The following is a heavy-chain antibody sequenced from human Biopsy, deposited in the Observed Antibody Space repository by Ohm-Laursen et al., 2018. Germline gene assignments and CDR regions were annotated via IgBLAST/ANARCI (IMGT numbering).Heavy chain of an antibody. V-gene: IGHV4-59*01. CDR2: IYYSGST. D-gene: IGHD2/OR15-2a*01. CDR3: ARGMRTTGWPYFDY. J-gene: IGHJ4*02. Sequence: GTLSLTCTVSGASITSYYWSWIRQPPGKGLEWIAFIYYSGSTSYNPSLESRVTMSVDASKNQFSLRLNSVTAADTAVYYCARGMRTTGWPYFDYWGQGILVTVS. CDR1: GASITSYY.